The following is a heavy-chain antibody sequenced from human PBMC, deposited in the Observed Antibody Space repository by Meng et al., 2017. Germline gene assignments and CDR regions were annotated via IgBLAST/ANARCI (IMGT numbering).Heavy chain of an antibody. V-gene: IGHV3-30*04. D-gene: IGHD3-10*01. CDR3: ARVEPHVLLWFGELYAYFDY. J-gene: IGHJ4*02. CDR1: GFTFSSYA. CDR2: ISYDGSNK. Sequence: GGSLRLSCAASGFTFSSYAMHWARQAPGKGLEGVAVISYDGSNKYYADSVKGRFTISRDNSKNTLYLQMNSLRAEDTAVYYCARVEPHVLLWFGELYAYFDYWGQGTLVTVSS.